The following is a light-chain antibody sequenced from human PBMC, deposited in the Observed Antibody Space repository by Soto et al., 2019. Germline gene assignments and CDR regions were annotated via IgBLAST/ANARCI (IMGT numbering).Light chain of an antibody. J-gene: IGKJ1*01. CDR2: GAS. Sequence: EVVLTQSPGTLSLSPGERASLSCRASQSVSGSYLAWYQQKPGQAPRLLIYGASSRATSIPDRFSGSGSGTDFTLTISRLEPEDFAVYYCQQYGGSSRTFGQGTKVEI. CDR1: QSVSGSY. V-gene: IGKV3-20*01. CDR3: QQYGGSSRT.